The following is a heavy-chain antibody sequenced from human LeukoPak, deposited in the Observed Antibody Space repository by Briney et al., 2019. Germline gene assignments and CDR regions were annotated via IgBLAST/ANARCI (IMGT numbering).Heavy chain of an antibody. Sequence: ASVKVSCKASGYTFTSYCMHWVRQAPGQGLEWMGIINPSGGSTSYAQKFQGRVTMTRDTSTSTVYMELSSLRSEDTAVYYCASSGSSLDYDILTGYNPGVGYWGQGTLVTVSS. V-gene: IGHV1-46*01. CDR2: INPSGGST. CDR3: ASSGSSLDYDILTGYNPGVGY. J-gene: IGHJ4*02. CDR1: GYTFTSYC. D-gene: IGHD3-9*01.